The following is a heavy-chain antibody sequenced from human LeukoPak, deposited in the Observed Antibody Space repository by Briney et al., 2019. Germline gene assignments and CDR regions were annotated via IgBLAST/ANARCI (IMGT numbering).Heavy chain of an antibody. Sequence: ASVKVSCKASGYTFTGYYIHWVRQAPGQGLEWMGWINPDSGGTIYVQKFQGRVTMTRDSPISTVYTELSRLSSDDTAVYYCARGPNWGLDYWGQGTLVTVSS. J-gene: IGHJ4*02. D-gene: IGHD7-27*01. CDR1: GYTFTGYY. V-gene: IGHV1-2*02. CDR2: INPDSGGT. CDR3: ARGPNWGLDY.